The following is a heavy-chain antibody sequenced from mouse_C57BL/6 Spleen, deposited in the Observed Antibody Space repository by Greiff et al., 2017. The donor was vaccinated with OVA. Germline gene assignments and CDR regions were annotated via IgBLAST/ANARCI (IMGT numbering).Heavy chain of an antibody. J-gene: IGHJ2*01. CDR1: GYTFTDYN. V-gene: IGHV1-22*01. CDR3: ARREGVGNYLDY. D-gene: IGHD1-1*02. CDR2: INPNNGGT. Sequence: EVQLQQSGPELVKPGASVKMSCKASGYTFTDYNMHWVKQSHGKSLEWIGYINPNNGGTSYNQKFKGKATLTVNKSSSTAYMELRSLTSEDSAVYYCARREGVGNYLDYWGQGTTLTVSS.